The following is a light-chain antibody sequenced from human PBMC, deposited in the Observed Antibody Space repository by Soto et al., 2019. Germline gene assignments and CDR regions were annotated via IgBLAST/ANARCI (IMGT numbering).Light chain of an antibody. CDR2: DAS. V-gene: IGKV3-11*01. Sequence: EIVLTQSPATLSLSPGERATLPCRASQSVSNFLAWYQQKPGQAPRLLISDASNRATGIPGRFSGSGSGTDFSLTISNLEPEDFAVYYCQQRSNWPWTFGQGTKVEIK. CDR3: QQRSNWPWT. CDR1: QSVSNF. J-gene: IGKJ1*01.